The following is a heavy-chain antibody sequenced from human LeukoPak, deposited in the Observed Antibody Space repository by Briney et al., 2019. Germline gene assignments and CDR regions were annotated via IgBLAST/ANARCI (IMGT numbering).Heavy chain of an antibody. D-gene: IGHD1-26*01. CDR1: GYTFTSYG. CDR2: IIPILGIA. Sequence: SVKVSCKASGYTFTSYGIGWVRQAPGQGLEWMGRIIPILGIANYAQKFQGRVTITADKSTSTAYMELSSLRSEDTAVYYCARVAGSYLYYWGQGTLVTVSS. CDR3: ARVAGSYLYY. V-gene: IGHV1-69*04. J-gene: IGHJ4*02.